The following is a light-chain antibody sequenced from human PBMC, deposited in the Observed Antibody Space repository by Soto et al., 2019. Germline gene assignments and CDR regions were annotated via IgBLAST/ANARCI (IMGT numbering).Light chain of an antibody. CDR3: QQYGSLPYT. CDR2: CAS. V-gene: IGKV3-20*01. Sequence: ENVLTQSPGTLSLSPGERATLSCRASQNVDNNFLAWYQHKPGQPPRLLIFCASIRAAGIPDRFSGSGSGTDFTLSISRLEPEDFVVYHCQQYGSLPYTFGQGTKLDI. J-gene: IGKJ2*01. CDR1: QNVDNNF.